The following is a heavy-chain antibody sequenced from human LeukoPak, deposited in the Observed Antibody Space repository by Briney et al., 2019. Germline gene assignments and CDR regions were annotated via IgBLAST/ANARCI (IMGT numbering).Heavy chain of an antibody. J-gene: IGHJ6*02. Sequence: GGSLRLSCAASGFTFNTYGMNWVRQAPGKGLEWVAIIWYDGCDKYYADSVKGRFTISRDNSKNTLYLQVNTLRAEDTAVYYCATVGCTGGSCLAYNYYAMDVWGQGTTVTVSS. V-gene: IGHV3-33*01. CDR1: GFTFNTYG. CDR2: IWYDGCDK. D-gene: IGHD2-15*01. CDR3: ATVGCTGGSCLAYNYYAMDV.